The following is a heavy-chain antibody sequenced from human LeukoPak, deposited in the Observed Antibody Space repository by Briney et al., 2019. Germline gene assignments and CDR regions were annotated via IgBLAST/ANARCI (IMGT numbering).Heavy chain of an antibody. V-gene: IGHV3-48*03. CDR3: ARDPGRHGHFDY. CDR2: ISRSGSTI. J-gene: IGHJ4*02. CDR1: GFTFSNYE. Sequence: QPGGSLRLSCAASGFTFSNYEMNWVRQAPGEGLDRISHISRSGSTIYYADSVKGRFTISRDNAKNSLYLQMNSLRAEDTALYYCARDPGRHGHFDYWGQGTLVTVSS. D-gene: IGHD2-8*01.